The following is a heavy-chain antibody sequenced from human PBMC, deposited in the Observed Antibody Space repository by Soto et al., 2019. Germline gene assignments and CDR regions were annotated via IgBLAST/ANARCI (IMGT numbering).Heavy chain of an antibody. CDR2: ISSSSSYI. Sequence: GGSLRLSCAPSGFTFSDYVMSWVRQAPGKGLEWVSCISSSSSYIYYADSVKGRFTISRDNAKNSLYLQMNSLRAEDTAVYYCARDISPNYYGSGSYPPRYYFDYWGQGTLVTVSS. D-gene: IGHD3-10*01. CDR3: ARDISPNYYGSGSYPPRYYFDY. J-gene: IGHJ4*02. V-gene: IGHV3-21*01. CDR1: GFTFSDYV.